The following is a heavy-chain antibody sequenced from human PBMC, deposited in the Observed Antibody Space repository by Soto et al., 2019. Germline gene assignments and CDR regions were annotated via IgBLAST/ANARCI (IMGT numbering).Heavy chain of an antibody. CDR2: ISATGGGT. J-gene: IGHJ4*02. Sequence: AGSLRLCGAASGFKFSNYAMSWVRRAPGKGLEWVSLISATGGGTYYADSVKGRFTISRDNSHNTLYLQVHSLTAEDTAVYYCAKDRRAGGNSAFYFDFWGQGAQVTVPS. D-gene: IGHD3-16*01. CDR3: AKDRRAGGNSAFYFDF. V-gene: IGHV3-23*01. CDR1: GFKFSNYA.